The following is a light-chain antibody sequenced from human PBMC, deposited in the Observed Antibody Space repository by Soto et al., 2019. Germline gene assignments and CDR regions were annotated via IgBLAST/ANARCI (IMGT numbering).Light chain of an antibody. CDR2: DAS. CDR1: ERISNW. V-gene: IGKV1-5*01. Sequence: DIQMTQSPSTLSASVRDRVTITCRPSERISNWLAWYQQKPGKAPKLLIYDASTLQTAVPSRFSGSGSGTKFTLPISSLQPDDFATSFCQQCNHYPFTFGQGAKLPSK. J-gene: IGKJ2*01. CDR3: QQCNHYPFT.